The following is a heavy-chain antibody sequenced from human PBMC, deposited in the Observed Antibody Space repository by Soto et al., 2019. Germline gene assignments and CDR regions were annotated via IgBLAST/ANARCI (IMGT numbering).Heavy chain of an antibody. V-gene: IGHV3-74*01. Sequence: GGSLRLSCAASGFTFSSYWMHWVRQAPGKGLVWVSRINSDGSSTSYADSVKGRFTTSRDNAKNTLYLQMNSLRAEDTAVYYCARDSSSWGYYYYYYGMDVWGQGTTVTVAS. D-gene: IGHD6-13*01. CDR3: ARDSSSWGYYYYYYGMDV. CDR1: GFTFSSYW. J-gene: IGHJ6*02. CDR2: INSDGSST.